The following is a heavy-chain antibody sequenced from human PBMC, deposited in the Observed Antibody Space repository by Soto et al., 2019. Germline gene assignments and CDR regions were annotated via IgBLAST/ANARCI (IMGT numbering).Heavy chain of an antibody. D-gene: IGHD1-20*01. V-gene: IGHV1-3*01. J-gene: IGHJ4*02. CDR2: INAGNGNT. CDR3: ARGITLPTTLDY. Sequence: ASVKVSCKASGYTFTSYAMHWVRQAPGQRLEWMGWINAGNGNTKYSQKFQGRVTITRDTSASTAYMELSSLRSEDTAVYYCARGITLPTTLDYWGQGTLVTVSS. CDR1: GYTFTSYA.